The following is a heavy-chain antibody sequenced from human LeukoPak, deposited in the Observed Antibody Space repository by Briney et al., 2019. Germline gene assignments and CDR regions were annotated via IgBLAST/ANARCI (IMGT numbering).Heavy chain of an antibody. CDR1: GFTFSSYR. CDR2: ISSSGTAT. Sequence: PGGSLRLSCAASGFTFSSYRMNWVRQAPRKGLEWVSYISSSGTATSYADSVKGRFTISRDNAKNSPYLQMNSLGDEDTAVYYCARDSSYSFDYWGQGTLVTVSS. J-gene: IGHJ4*02. CDR3: ARDSSYSFDY. D-gene: IGHD5-18*01. V-gene: IGHV3-48*02.